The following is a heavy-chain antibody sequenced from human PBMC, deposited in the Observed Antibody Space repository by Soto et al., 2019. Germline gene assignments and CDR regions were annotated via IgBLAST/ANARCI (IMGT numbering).Heavy chain of an antibody. D-gene: IGHD1-20*01. CDR2: INPSGGST. J-gene: IGHJ6*02. Sequence: ASVKVSCKASGYTFTNYYMHGVRQAPPQEHEWMGIINPSGGSTSYAQKFQGRVTMTRDTSTSTVYMELSSLRSEDTAVYYFASITGTTGVKYYYYGMDVWGQGTTVTVPS. CDR1: GYTFTNYY. V-gene: IGHV1-46*01. CDR3: ASITGTTGVKYYYYGMDV.